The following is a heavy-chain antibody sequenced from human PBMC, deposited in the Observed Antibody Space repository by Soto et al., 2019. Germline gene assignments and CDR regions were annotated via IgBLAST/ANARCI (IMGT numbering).Heavy chain of an antibody. Sequence: QAQLVQSGAEVKKTGSSVKVSCKASGDTFTSYAISWVRQAPGQGLEWMGGLIPVFGTPDYAQQFQGRVTITADESTSTAYMELTSLRFEDTAVYYCANLGIATEEWGSWGQGTLVTVSS. J-gene: IGHJ5*02. V-gene: IGHV1-69*12. CDR2: LIPVFGTP. CDR3: ANLGIATEEWGS. CDR1: GDTFTSYA. D-gene: IGHD6-13*01.